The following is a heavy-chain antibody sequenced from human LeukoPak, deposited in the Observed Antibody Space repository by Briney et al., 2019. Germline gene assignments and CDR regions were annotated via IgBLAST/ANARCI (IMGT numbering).Heavy chain of an antibody. CDR1: GGSISSYY. D-gene: IGHD3-10*01. J-gene: IGHJ4*02. V-gene: IGHV4-59*01. CDR3: ARDREGFGELLNY. Sequence: SETLSLTCTVSGGSISSYYWSWIRQPPGKGLEWIGYIYYSGSTNYNPSLKSRVTISVDTSKNQFSLQLSSVTAADTAVYYCARDREGFGELLNYWGQGALVTVSS. CDR2: IYYSGST.